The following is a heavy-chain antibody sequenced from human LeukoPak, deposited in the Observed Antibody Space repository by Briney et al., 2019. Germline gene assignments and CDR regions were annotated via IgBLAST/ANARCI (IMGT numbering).Heavy chain of an antibody. J-gene: IGHJ4*02. CDR1: GFTSSSYW. V-gene: IGHV3-74*01. Sequence: PGGSLRLSCAASGFTSSSYWMNWVRQAPGKGLVWVSRINSDGNYTTYADSVKGRFTISRDNAKHTLSLQMNSLRAEDTAVYYCAREYSSGWTSDCWGQGTLVTVSS. CDR3: AREYSSGWTSDC. D-gene: IGHD6-19*01. CDR2: INSDGNYT.